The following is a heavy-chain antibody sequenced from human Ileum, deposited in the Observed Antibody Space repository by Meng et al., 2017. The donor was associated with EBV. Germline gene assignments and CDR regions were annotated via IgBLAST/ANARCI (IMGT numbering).Heavy chain of an antibody. CDR3: SRDLAGPFDD. CDR1: GVSFSRFW. CDR2: TNEDGGIT. Sequence: EVQWGECGGGLVQHVWSLRLCCAVSGVSFSRFWMHWVRQVPGKGLVWVARTNEDGGITNYADSVKGRLTISRDNTRNTLYLQMNSLRDEDTAVYFCSRDLAGPFDDWGQGTLVTVSS. V-gene: IGHV3-74*01. J-gene: IGHJ4*02.